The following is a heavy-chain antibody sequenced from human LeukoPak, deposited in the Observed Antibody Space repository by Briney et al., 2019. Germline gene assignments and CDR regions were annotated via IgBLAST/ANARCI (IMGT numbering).Heavy chain of an antibody. CDR2: IYYSGST. V-gene: IGHV4-39*01. CDR3: ARKVVVVAATNFDY. J-gene: IGHJ4*02. D-gene: IGHD2-15*01. CDR1: GGSISSSSYY. Sequence: SETLSLTCTVSGGSISSSSYYWGWIRQPPGKGLEWIGSIYYSGSTYYNPSLKSRVTISVDTSKNQFSLKLSSVTAADTAAYYCARKVVVVAATNFDYWGQGTLVTVSS.